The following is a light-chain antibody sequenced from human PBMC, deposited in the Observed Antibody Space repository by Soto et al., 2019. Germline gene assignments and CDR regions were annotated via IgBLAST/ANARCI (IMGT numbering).Light chain of an antibody. CDR3: LQHNSLLT. CDR1: QSVSSSF. J-gene: IGKJ4*01. V-gene: IGKV3-20*01. CDR2: GAS. Sequence: ENVLTQSPGTLSLSPGDRATLSCRASQSVSSSFLAWYQQKPGQAPRLLIYGASNRASGIPDRFSGSGSGTDFTLTITRLEPGDFAVYYCLQHNSLLTFGGGTKVDIK.